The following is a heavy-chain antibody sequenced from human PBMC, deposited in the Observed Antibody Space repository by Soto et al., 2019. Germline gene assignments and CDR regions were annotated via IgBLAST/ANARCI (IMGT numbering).Heavy chain of an antibody. CDR3: GRSIVVVTAADY. Sequence: QVQLVQSGAEVKKPGASVKVSCKASGYTFTSYAMHWVRQAPGQRLEWMGWINAGNGNTKYSQKFQGRVTITRDTSASTADMELSSMRSEDTAVYYCGRSIVVVTAADYWGQGTLVTVSS. J-gene: IGHJ4*02. CDR2: INAGNGNT. CDR1: GYTFTSYA. D-gene: IGHD2-21*02. V-gene: IGHV1-3*01.